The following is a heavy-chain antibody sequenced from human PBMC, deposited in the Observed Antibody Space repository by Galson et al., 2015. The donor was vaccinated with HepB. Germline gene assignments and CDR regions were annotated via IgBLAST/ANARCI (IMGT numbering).Heavy chain of an antibody. V-gene: IGHV3-66*01. CDR3: ARDLRVGATEGGGY. CDR1: GFTVSSNY. J-gene: IGHJ4*02. CDR2: IYSGGST. Sequence: SLRLSCAASGFTVSSNYMSWVRQAPGKGLEWVSVIYSGGSTYYADSVKGRFTISRDNSKNTLYLQMNSLRAEDTAVYYCARDLRVGATEGGGYWGQGTLVTVSS. D-gene: IGHD1-26*01.